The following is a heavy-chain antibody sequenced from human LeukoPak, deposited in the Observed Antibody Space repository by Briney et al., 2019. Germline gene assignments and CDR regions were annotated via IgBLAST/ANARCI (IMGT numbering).Heavy chain of an antibody. J-gene: IGHJ4*02. V-gene: IGHV3-48*03. CDR1: GFTFSSYE. CDR3: ARYYGVDIDY. CDR2: ISSSGSTI. Sequence: GGSLRLSCAASGFTFSSYEMNWVRQAPGKGLEWVSYISSSGSTIYYADSVKGRFTISRDNAKNSLYLQMNSLRAEDTAVYYCARYYGVDIDYWAREPWSPSPQ. D-gene: IGHD3-10*01.